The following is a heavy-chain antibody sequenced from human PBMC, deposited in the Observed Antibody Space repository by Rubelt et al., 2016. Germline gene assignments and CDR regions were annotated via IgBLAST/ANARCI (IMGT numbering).Heavy chain of an antibody. V-gene: IGHV1-2*02. D-gene: IGHD6-19*01. J-gene: IGHJ4*02. CDR3: ARDLYKGPRWLVAY. CDR1: GYTSTGYY. Sequence: QVQLVQSGAEVKKPGASVKVSCKASGYTSTGYYMHWVRQAPGQGLEWMGWINPNSGGTNYAQKFQGRVTMTRGTSISPAYMGLSGLGSDDTAVYYCARDLYKGPRWLVAYWGQGTLVTVSS. CDR2: INPNSGGT.